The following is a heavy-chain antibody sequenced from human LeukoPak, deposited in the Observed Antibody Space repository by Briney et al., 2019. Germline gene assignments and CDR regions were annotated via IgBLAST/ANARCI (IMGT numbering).Heavy chain of an antibody. CDR3: ARGEWEYYYDSRSLAGGVDY. J-gene: IGHJ4*02. Sequence: ASVKVSCRASGYTFTSYDINWVRQATGQGLEWMGWMNPNSGNTGYAQKFQGRVTMTRSTSISTAYMELSSLRSEDTAVYYCARGEWEYYYDSRSLAGGVDYWGQGTLVTVSS. D-gene: IGHD3-22*01. CDR2: MNPNSGNT. CDR1: GYTFTSYD. V-gene: IGHV1-8*01.